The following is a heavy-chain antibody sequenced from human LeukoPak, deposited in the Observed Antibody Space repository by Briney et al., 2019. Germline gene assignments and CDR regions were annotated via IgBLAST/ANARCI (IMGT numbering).Heavy chain of an antibody. Sequence: GGSLRLSCAASGFTFDDYAMHWVRQTPGKGLEWVSGISWNSGSIGYADSVKGRSTISRDNAKNSLYLQMNSLRAEDTAVYYCARDVYYDSSGTFGYWGQGTLVTVSS. CDR3: ARDVYYDSSGTFGY. V-gene: IGHV3-9*01. D-gene: IGHD3-22*01. CDR2: ISWNSGSI. CDR1: GFTFDDYA. J-gene: IGHJ4*02.